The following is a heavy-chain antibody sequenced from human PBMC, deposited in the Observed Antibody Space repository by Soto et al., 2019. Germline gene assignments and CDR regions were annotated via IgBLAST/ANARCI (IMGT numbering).Heavy chain of an antibody. CDR3: ARDRITPYYYYGMDV. CDR2: IYYSGST. Sequence: SETLSLTCTASGGSISSYYWSWIRQPPGKGLEWIGYIYYSGSTNYNPSLKSRVTISVDTSKNQFSLKLSSVTAADTAVYYCARDRITPYYYYGMDVWGQGTTVTVSS. D-gene: IGHD1-20*01. V-gene: IGHV4-59*01. CDR1: GGSISSYY. J-gene: IGHJ6*02.